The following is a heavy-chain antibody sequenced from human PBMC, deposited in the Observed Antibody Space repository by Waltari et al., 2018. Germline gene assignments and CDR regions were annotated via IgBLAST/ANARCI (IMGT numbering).Heavy chain of an antibody. V-gene: IGHV4-61*02. Sequence: QVQLQESGPGLVKPSQTLSLTCTVSGGSISRGSYYWSWIRQPAGKGLEWIGRIYTSGSTNYNPALKSRVTISVDTSKNQFSLKLSSVTAADTAVYYCARGGVRYFDWLPGDAFDIWGQGTMVTVSS. CDR2: IYTSGST. J-gene: IGHJ3*02. CDR1: GGSISRGSYY. CDR3: ARGGVRYFDWLPGDAFDI. D-gene: IGHD3-9*01.